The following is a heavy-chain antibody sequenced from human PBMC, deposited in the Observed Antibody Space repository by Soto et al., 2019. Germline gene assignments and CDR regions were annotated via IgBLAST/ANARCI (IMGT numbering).Heavy chain of an antibody. D-gene: IGHD3-3*01. J-gene: IGHJ4*02. V-gene: IGHV1-18*01. CDR1: GYTFTSYG. CDR2: ISAYNGNT. CDR3: ARDRMAIFGVVYDY. Sequence: WASVKVSCKASGYTFTSYGISWVRQAPGQGLEWMGWISAYNGNTNYAQKLQGRVTMTTDTSTSTAYMELRSLRSDDTAVYYCARDRMAIFGVVYDYWGQGTLVTVSS.